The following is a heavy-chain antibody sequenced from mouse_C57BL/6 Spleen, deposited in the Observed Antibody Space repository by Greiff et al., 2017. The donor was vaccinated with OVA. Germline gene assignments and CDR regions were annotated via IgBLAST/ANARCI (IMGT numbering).Heavy chain of an antibody. CDR3: ARHEGGTGTFDY. V-gene: IGHV1-62-2*01. J-gene: IGHJ2*01. CDR1: GYTFTEYT. D-gene: IGHD4-1*01. CDR2: FYPGSGSI. Sequence: VKLMESGAELVKPGASVKLSCKASGYTFTEYTIHWVKQRSGQGLEWIGWFYPGSGSIKYNEKFKDKATLTADKSSSTVYMELSRLTSEDSAVYFCARHEGGTGTFDYWGQGTTLTVSS.